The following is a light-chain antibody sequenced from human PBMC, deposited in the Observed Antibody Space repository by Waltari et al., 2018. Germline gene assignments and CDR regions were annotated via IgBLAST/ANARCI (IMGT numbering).Light chain of an antibody. Sequence: QSGLAQPASASGSPGQSITIPCTGSSSDVGNYKLVSWYQQRPGKAPRLLIYEVPKRAPGTPDWFFAAKFGHPASLSSFGVQAQEDEADYYCCSYVGLGTYVFGTGTKVTV. CDR3: CSYVGLGTYV. J-gene: IGLJ1*01. CDR2: EVP. V-gene: IGLV2-23*02. CDR1: SSDVGNYKL.